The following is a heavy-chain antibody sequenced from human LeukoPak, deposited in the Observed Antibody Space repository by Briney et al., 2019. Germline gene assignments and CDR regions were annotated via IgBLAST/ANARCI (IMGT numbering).Heavy chain of an antibody. Sequence: GESLKISCRGSGYSFTSYWIAWVRQMPGKSLEWMGIIHPGVSKTRYSPSFQGQVTISADKSSSTAYLQWSSLKASDTAMYYCARPRAGGPTSPFDSWGQGTLVTVSS. CDR1: GYSFTSYW. J-gene: IGHJ4*02. CDR3: ARPRAGGPTSPFDS. D-gene: IGHD3-16*01. V-gene: IGHV5-51*01. CDR2: IHPGVSKT.